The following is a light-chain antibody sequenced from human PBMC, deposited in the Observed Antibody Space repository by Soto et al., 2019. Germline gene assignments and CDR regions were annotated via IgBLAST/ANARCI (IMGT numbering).Light chain of an antibody. CDR3: QQYNTYSRT. V-gene: IGKV1-5*03. CDR1: QSISTW. CDR2: KAS. J-gene: IGKJ2*02. Sequence: DIQMTQSPSTLSASVGDRVTITCRASQSISTWLAWYQHKPGKAPKLLIYKASSLEGGVPSRFSGSGSGTEFTLTISILQPDDFATYYCQQYNTYSRTFGQGTRVETK.